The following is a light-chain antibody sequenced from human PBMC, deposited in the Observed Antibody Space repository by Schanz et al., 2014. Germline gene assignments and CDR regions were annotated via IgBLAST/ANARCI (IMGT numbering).Light chain of an antibody. V-gene: IGKV1-33*01. Sequence: DIQMTQSPSSLSASVGDRVTITCQASQDISNYLNWYQQKPGKAPKLLIYDASNLETGVPSRFSGSGSGTDFTFTISSLQPDDFATYYCQQYDSFPFTFGGGTKVEIK. CDR3: QQYDSFPFT. J-gene: IGKJ4*01. CDR1: QDISNY. CDR2: DAS.